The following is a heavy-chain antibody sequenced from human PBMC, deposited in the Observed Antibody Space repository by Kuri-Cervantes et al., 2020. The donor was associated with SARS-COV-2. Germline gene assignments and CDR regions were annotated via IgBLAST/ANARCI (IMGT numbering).Heavy chain of an antibody. D-gene: IGHD1-1*01. CDR1: GGSISSYY. J-gene: IGHJ6*03. Sequence: SETLSLTCTVSGGSISSYYWSWIRQPAGKGLEWIGRIYTSGSTNYNPSLKSRVTMSVDTSKNQFSLKLSSVTAADTAVYYCARGGELERRYYYYMDVWGKGTTVTVSS. V-gene: IGHV4-4*07. CDR3: ARGGELERRYYYYMDV. CDR2: IYTSGST.